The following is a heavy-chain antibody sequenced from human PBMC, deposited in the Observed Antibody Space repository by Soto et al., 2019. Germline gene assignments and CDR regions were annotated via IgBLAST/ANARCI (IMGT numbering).Heavy chain of an antibody. Sequence: QITLKESGPTLVKPTQTLTLTCTFSGFSLSTSGVGVGWIRQPPVKALEWLALIYWDDDKRYRPSLKSRLTIDKATSKTQVVQTMPTMDPVATATYYCANLLTTYRIAADVTIAYCDYWGQGTLVTVSS. CDR3: ANLLTTYRIAADVTIAYCDY. V-gene: IGHV2-5*02. D-gene: IGHD6-13*01. CDR1: GFSLSTSGVG. CDR2: IYWDDDK. J-gene: IGHJ4*02.